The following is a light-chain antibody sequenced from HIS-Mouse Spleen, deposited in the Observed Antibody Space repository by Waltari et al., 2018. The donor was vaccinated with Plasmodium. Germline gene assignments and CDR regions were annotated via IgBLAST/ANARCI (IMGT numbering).Light chain of an antibody. J-gene: IGKJ4*01. CDR2: DAS. V-gene: IGKV1-13*02. CDR3: QQFNSYPLT. Sequence: AIQLTQSPSSLSASAGDRVTITCRASQGISSALAWYQQKPGKAPKLLLYDASSLESGVPSRFSGSGSGTDFTLTISSLQPEDFATYYCQQFNSYPLTFGGGTKVEIK. CDR1: QGISSA.